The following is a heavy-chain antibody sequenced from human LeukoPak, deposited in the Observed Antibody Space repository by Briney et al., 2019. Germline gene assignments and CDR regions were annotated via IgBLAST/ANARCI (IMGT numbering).Heavy chain of an antibody. V-gene: IGHV3-74*01. Sequence: PGGSLRLSCAASGFTFSSYAMSWVRQAPGKGLVWVSRINTDGSSTSYADSVKGRFTISRDNAKNTLYLQMNSLRAEDTAVYYCARESYCSSTSCYLSVYFDYWGQGTLVTVSS. CDR1: GFTFSSYA. CDR2: INTDGSST. J-gene: IGHJ4*02. CDR3: ARESYCSSTSCYLSVYFDY. D-gene: IGHD2-2*01.